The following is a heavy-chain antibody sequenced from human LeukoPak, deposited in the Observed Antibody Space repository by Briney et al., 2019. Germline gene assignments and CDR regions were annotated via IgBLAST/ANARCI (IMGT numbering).Heavy chain of an antibody. V-gene: IGHV3-21*01. D-gene: IGHD6-13*01. Sequence: GGSLRLSCAASGFTVSSNYMSWVRQAPGKGLEWLSSIGGSSTSIYYAGSVQGRFTISRDNAKNSLYLQMNGLRAEDSAVYYCAREEGKQQMEAFDYWGQGTLVTVSS. CDR3: AREEGKQQMEAFDY. CDR2: IGGSSTSI. CDR1: GFTVSSNY. J-gene: IGHJ4*02.